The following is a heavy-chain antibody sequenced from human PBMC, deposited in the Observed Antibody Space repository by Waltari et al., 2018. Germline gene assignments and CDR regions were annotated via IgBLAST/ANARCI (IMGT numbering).Heavy chain of an antibody. V-gene: IGHV4-59*11. CDR3: ARGGGFDTSGYYAFDI. J-gene: IGHJ3*02. CDR2: IYYSGST. Sequence: QVQLQESGPGLVKPSETLSLTCAVSGGSISSHYWSCIRQPPGKGLEWVGYIYYSGSTTYNPSLKSRVTISVDTSKDQFSLRLTSVTAADSAIYYCARGGGFDTSGYYAFDIWGQGTMVIVSS. D-gene: IGHD3-22*01. CDR1: GGSISSHY.